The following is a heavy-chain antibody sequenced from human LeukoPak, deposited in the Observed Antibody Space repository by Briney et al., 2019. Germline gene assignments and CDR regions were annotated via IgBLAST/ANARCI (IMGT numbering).Heavy chain of an antibody. CDR1: GDSVSSNSAA. CDR3: AREGTRRVSRRNHAFDI. J-gene: IGHJ3*02. V-gene: IGHV6-1*01. D-gene: IGHD6-13*01. Sequence: SQTLSLTCAISGDSVSSNSAAWNWIRQSPSRGLEWRGRTYYRSKWYNDYAVSVKSRITINPDTSKNQFSLQLNSVTPEDTAVYYCAREGTRRVSRRNHAFDIWGQGTMVTVSS. CDR2: TYYRSKWYN.